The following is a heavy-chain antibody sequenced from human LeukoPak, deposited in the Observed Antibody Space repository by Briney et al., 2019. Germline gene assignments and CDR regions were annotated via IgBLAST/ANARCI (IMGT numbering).Heavy chain of an antibody. CDR1: GYTFTSYY. CDR3: ARESGEYYYDSSGYSS. CDR2: INPSGGST. Sequence: ASVKVSCKASGYTFTSYYMHWVRQAPGQGLEWTGIINPSGGSTSYAQKFQGRVTMTRDTSTSTVYMELSSLRSEDTAVYYCARESGEYYYDSSGYSSWGQGTLVTVSS. D-gene: IGHD3-22*01. J-gene: IGHJ5*02. V-gene: IGHV1-46*01.